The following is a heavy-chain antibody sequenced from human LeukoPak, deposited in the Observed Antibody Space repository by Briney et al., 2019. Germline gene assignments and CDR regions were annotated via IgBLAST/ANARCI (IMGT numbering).Heavy chain of an antibody. CDR1: GFTFSSYS. V-gene: IGHV3-48*02. Sequence: GGSLRLSCAASGFTFSSYSMNWVRQAPGKGLEWVSYIRSSSSTIYNADSVKGRFTISRDNAKNSLYLQMNSLRDEDTAVYYCARSTRYGDYARNAFDIWGQGTMVTVSS. J-gene: IGHJ3*02. CDR2: IRSSSSTI. D-gene: IGHD4-17*01. CDR3: ARSTRYGDYARNAFDI.